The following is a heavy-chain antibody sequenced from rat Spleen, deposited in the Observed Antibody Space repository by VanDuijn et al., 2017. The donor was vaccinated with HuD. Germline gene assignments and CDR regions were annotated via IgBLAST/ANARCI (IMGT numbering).Heavy chain of an antibody. D-gene: IGHD1-6*01. CDR1: GFTFNNYW. Sequence: EVQLVESGGGLVQPGRSLKLSCVASGFTFNNYWMTWIRQAPGKGLEWVAYIRSNSGTIHYADTVEGRFTISRDNAKNTLYLQLSRLRSEATALYYCARHECLYTTDNYYALGFAYWGQGTLVTVSS. CDR2: IRSNSGTI. CDR3: ARHECLYTTDNYYALGFAY. V-gene: IGHV5-31*01. J-gene: IGHJ3*01.